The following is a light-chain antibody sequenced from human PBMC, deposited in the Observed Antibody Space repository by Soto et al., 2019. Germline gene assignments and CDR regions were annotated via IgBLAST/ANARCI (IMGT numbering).Light chain of an antibody. CDR2: ADT. V-gene: IGLV3-25*02. CDR1: ILSSQY. Sequence: SYELTQPPSVSVSPGQTARITCSGQILSSQYTFWYQQKRNQAPVLIIYADTERPSGIPERFSGSSSGTTVTLTISGVQAEDEADYYCQSADSNNVYVFGAGTKVTVL. J-gene: IGLJ1*01. CDR3: QSADSNNVYV.